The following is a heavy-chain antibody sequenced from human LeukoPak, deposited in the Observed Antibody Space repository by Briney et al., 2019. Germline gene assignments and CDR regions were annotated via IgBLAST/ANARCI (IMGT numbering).Heavy chain of an antibody. D-gene: IGHD3-10*01. CDR1: GYTFTGYY. Sequence: ASVTVSCKASGYTFTGYYMHWVRQAPGQGLEWMGRINPNSGGTNYAQKFQARVTMTRDTSISTAYMELSRLRSDDTAVYYCASLLLWFGESILHDAFDIWGQGTMVTVSS. CDR2: INPNSGGT. V-gene: IGHV1-2*06. J-gene: IGHJ3*02. CDR3: ASLLLWFGESILHDAFDI.